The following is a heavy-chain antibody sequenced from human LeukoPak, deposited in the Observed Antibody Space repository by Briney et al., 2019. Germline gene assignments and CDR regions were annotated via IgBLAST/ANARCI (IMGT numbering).Heavy chain of an antibody. CDR2: IYDSGST. V-gene: IGHV4-59*01. D-gene: IGHD3-22*01. J-gene: IGHJ4*02. Sequence: SETLSLTCTVSGGSISSYYWSWIRQPPGKGLEWIGNIYDSGSTNYNPSLKSRVTISVDTSKNQCSLKLSSVTAADTAVYYCARRSISGSSLSYFDYWGQGTLVNVSP. CDR3: ARRSISGSSLSYFDY. CDR1: GGSISSYY.